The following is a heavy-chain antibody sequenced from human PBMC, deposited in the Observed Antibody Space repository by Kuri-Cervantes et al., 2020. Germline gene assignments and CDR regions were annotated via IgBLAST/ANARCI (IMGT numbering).Heavy chain of an antibody. J-gene: IGHJ3*02. CDR3: ARGVWQQPVLGALDI. CDR1: GGSISSYY. CDR2: IYTSGST. D-gene: IGHD6-13*01. V-gene: IGHV4-4*07. Sequence: SETLSLTCTVSGGSISSYYWSWIRQPAGKGLEWIGCIYTSGSTNYNPSLKSRVTISVDTSKNQFSLKLSSVTAADTAVYYCARGVWQQPVLGALDIWGQGTMVTVSS.